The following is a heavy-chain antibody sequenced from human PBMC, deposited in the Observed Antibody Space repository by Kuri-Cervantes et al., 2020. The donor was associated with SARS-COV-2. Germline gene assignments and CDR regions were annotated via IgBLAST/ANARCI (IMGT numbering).Heavy chain of an antibody. D-gene: IGHD3-3*01. CDR1: GGSLSSYH. J-gene: IGHJ5*02. V-gene: IGHV4-4*07. CDR3: ARQMMSSITIFGVVITRNWFDP. Sequence: ESLKISCSVPGGSLSSYHWSWIRQPAGKGLEWIGRIYTSGSTYYNPSLKSRVTIHVDTSKNQFSLKLSSVTAADTAVYYCARQMMSSITIFGVVITRNWFDPWGQGTLVTVSS. CDR2: IYTSGST.